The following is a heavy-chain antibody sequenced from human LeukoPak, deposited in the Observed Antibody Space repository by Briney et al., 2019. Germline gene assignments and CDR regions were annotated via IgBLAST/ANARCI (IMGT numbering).Heavy chain of an antibody. CDR1: GDSVSSISAS. D-gene: IGHD2-2*01. Sequence: SQTLSLTCAISGDSVSSISASWNWIRQSPSRGLEWLGRTYYRSKWCNDYAVSVKSRINIKPETSKNQFSLQLNSVTPEDTAVYYCARIGSTGNWFDPWGQGTLVTVSS. V-gene: IGHV6-1*01. J-gene: IGHJ5*02. CDR2: TYYRSKWCN. CDR3: ARIGSTGNWFDP.